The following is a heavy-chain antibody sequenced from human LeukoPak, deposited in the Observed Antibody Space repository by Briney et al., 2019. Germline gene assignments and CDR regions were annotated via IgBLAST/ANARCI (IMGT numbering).Heavy chain of an antibody. CDR3: AKTKDIVVVVAVAFDY. Sequence: PGGSLRLSCAASGFTFSSYAMSWVRQAPGEGLEWVSAISGSGGSTYYADSVKGRFTISRYNSKNTLYLQMNSLRAEDTAVYYCAKTKDIVVVVAVAFDYWGQGTLVTVSS. CDR1: GFTFSSYA. J-gene: IGHJ4*02. V-gene: IGHV3-23*01. D-gene: IGHD2-15*01. CDR2: ISGSGGST.